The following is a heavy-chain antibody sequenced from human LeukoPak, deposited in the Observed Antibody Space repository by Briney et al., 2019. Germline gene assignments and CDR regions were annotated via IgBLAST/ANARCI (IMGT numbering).Heavy chain of an antibody. J-gene: IGHJ4*02. CDR1: RFSFSAYP. Sequence: GGSLRLSCEASRFSFSAYPMGWVRRAPGEGLEWVSGISASGGSTYYADSVKGRFTISRDNSKNTLYLQMNSLRAEDTAVYYCAKDTLSSRTVNYFDYWGQGTLVTVSS. V-gene: IGHV3-23*01. CDR3: AKDTLSSRTVNYFDY. CDR2: ISASGGST. D-gene: IGHD4-17*01.